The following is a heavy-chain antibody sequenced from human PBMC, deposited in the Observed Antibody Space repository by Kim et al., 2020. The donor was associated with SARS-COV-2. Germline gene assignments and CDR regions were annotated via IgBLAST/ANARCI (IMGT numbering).Heavy chain of an antibody. D-gene: IGHD4-17*01. V-gene: IGHV1-3*01. CDR2: INADNANT. CDR3: ARVSLTTVTTSFDY. Sequence: ASVKVSCKASGYTFTSYAMYWVRQAPGERLEWMGSINADNANTRYSQRFQGRVTITRDTSASTAYMELSSLTSEDTAVYYCARVSLTTVTTSFDYWGQGTPGHRLL. CDR1: GYTFTSYA. J-gene: IGHJ4*02.